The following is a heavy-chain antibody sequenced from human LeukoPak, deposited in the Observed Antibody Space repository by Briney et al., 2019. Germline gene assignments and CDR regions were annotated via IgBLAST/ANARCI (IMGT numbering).Heavy chain of an antibody. CDR2: IYNSGST. V-gene: IGHV4-4*02. Sequence: PSETLSLTCAVSGGSISSSNWWRWVRQPPGEGLGWIGEIYNSGSTNYNPSLKSRVTISVEKSKNQFSLKLSSVTAADTAVYYCARTTEGAYTYGYFHYYFMDVWGKGTTVTISS. D-gene: IGHD2-2*02. CDR1: GGSISSSNW. CDR3: ARTTEGAYTYGYFHYYFMDV. J-gene: IGHJ6*03.